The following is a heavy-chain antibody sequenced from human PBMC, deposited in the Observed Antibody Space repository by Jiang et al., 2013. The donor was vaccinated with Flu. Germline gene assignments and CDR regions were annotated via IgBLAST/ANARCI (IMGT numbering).Heavy chain of an antibody. CDR3: ARAETVMGYCTGGTCGSWFDP. CDR1: GASISSGGYH. D-gene: IGHD2-15*01. CDR2: IYYNGNS. Sequence: GPGLVKPSETLSLSCAVSGASISSGGYHWSWIRQFPGKGLEWLGYIYYNGNSYYNPSLKSRLSMSVDTSKNQFSLTLRSVTAADTAVYFCARAETVMGYCTGGTCGSWFDPWGQGNLVTVSS. V-gene: IGHV4-31*11. J-gene: IGHJ5*02.